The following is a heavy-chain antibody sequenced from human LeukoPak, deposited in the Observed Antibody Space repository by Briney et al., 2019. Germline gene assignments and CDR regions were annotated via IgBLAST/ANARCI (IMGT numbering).Heavy chain of an antibody. D-gene: IGHD2-21*01. J-gene: IGHJ4*02. Sequence: GGSLRLSCAASGFTLSSYAMSWVRQAPGKGLEWVAATSSSDAGTYHADSVRGRFTISRDNSKNTLYLQMNSLRAEDAPVYYCARAPVTSCRGAYCYPFDYWGQGTLVTVSS. CDR1: GFTLSSYA. V-gene: IGHV3-23*01. CDR2: TSSSDAGT. CDR3: ARAPVTSCRGAYCYPFDY.